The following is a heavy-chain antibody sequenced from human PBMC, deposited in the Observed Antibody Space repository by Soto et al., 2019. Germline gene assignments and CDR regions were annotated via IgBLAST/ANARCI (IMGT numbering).Heavy chain of an antibody. Sequence: QVQLVQSGAEVKKPGSSVKVSCKASGGTFSSYAISWVRQAPGQGLEWMGGIIPIFGTANYAQKFQGRVTITADKSTSTAYMELSSLRSEDTAVYYCARVGKVHYYGSGSHYYGMDVWGQGTTVTVSS. D-gene: IGHD3-10*01. CDR2: IIPIFGTA. CDR3: ARVGKVHYYGSGSHYYGMDV. V-gene: IGHV1-69*06. J-gene: IGHJ6*02. CDR1: GGTFSSYA.